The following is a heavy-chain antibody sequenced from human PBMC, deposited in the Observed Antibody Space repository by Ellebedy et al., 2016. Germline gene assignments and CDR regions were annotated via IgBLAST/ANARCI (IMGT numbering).Heavy chain of an antibody. D-gene: IGHD4-17*01. CDR2: MRGDGAKT. V-gene: IGHV3-23*01. CDR3: YYGHYSAS. CDR1: GFSFNTFF. Sequence: GGSLRLXCAASGFSFNTFFMSWVRQAPGKGLEWVSTMRGDGAKTHLADSVKGRFTMSRDIPKNTVYLQMNRLRAEDTAVYYCYYGHYSASWGQGTLVTVSS. J-gene: IGHJ4*02.